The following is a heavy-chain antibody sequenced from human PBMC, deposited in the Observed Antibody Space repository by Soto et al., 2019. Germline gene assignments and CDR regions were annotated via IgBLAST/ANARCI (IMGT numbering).Heavy chain of an antibody. Sequence: EVQLLESGGGLVQPGGSLRLSCAASGFMFSSYAMTWVRQAPGKGLEWVSALSGGGDSTYYAASVRGRFAISRDNSKNTLYLQMNSLRAEDTAVYYCATGLRSVYGPFDSWGQGTLVNVS. CDR1: GFMFSSYA. D-gene: IGHD5-12*01. CDR2: LSGGGDST. V-gene: IGHV3-23*01. CDR3: ATGLRSVYGPFDS. J-gene: IGHJ4*02.